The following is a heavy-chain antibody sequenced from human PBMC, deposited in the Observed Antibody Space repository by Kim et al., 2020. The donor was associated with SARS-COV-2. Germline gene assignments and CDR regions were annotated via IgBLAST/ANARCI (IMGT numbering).Heavy chain of an antibody. Sequence: SQTLSLTCAISGDSVSRNSATWNWIRRSPSRGLEWLGRTYYRSKWYNDYAESVKSRIIVNPDTSKNHFSLQLNSVTPEDTAVYYCARDRDSSGFFDSWGQGSLVIVSS. V-gene: IGHV6-1*01. J-gene: IGHJ4*02. CDR2: TYYRSKWYN. CDR3: ARDRDSSGFFDS. D-gene: IGHD3-22*01. CDR1: GDSVSRNSAT.